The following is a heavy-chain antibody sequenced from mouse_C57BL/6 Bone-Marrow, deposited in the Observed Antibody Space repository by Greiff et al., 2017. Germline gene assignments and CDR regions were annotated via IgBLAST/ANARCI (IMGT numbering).Heavy chain of an antibody. CDR3: TVTTVVADY. CDR2: IDPETGGT. CDR1: GYTFTDYE. V-gene: IGHV1-15*01. Sequence: VQLQQSGAELVRPGASVTLSCKASGYTFTDYEMHWVKQTPVHGLEWIGAIDPETGGTAYNQKFKGKAILTADKSSSTAYRELRSLTSEDSAVDYCTVTTVVADYWGQGTTLTVSS. D-gene: IGHD1-1*01. J-gene: IGHJ2*01.